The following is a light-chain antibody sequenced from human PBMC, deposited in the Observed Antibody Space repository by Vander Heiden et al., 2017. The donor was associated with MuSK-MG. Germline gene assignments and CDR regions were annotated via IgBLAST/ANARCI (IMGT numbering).Light chain of an antibody. CDR1: QSISSW. CDR2: DAS. J-gene: IGKJ2*01. V-gene: IGKV1-5*01. CDR3: QQYNSYPYT. Sequence: DIQMTQSPSTLSASVGDRVTITCRASQSISSWLAWYQQKPGKAPKLLIYDASSLESGVPSRFSGSGSGTEFTLTSRSLQPDDVATYYCQQYNSYPYTFGQGTKLEIK.